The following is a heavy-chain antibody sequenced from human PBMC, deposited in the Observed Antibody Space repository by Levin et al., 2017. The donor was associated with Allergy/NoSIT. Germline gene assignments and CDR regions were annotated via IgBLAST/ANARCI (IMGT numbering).Heavy chain of an antibody. D-gene: IGHD3-10*01. V-gene: IGHV3-7*04. J-gene: IGHJ4*02. CDR1: GFTFSSYW. CDR3: ARDGSGSYYAY. Sequence: GESLKISCAASGFTFSSYWMSWVRQAPGKGLEWVANIKQDGSEKNYVDSVKGRFTISRDDAKNSLYLQLNSLRAEDTATYYCARDGSGSYYAYWGQGILVTVSS. CDR2: IKQDGSEK.